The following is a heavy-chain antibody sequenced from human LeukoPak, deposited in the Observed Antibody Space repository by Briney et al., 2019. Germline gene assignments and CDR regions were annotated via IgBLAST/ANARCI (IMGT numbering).Heavy chain of an antibody. CDR1: GGSIRGSYYD. CDR3: ARDHLDSSGYNWFDP. Sequence: PSETLSLTCTVSGGSIRGSYYDWSWIRQPPGKGLEWIGYIYYSGSTNYNPSLKSRVTISVDTSKNQFSLKLSSVTAADTAVYYCARDHLDSSGYNWFDPWGQGTLVTVSS. J-gene: IGHJ5*02. D-gene: IGHD3-22*01. V-gene: IGHV4-61*01. CDR2: IYYSGST.